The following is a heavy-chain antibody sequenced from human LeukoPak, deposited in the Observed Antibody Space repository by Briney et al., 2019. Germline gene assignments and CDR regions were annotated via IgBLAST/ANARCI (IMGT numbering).Heavy chain of an antibody. Sequence: PGGSLSLSCAASGFTVNSNYMSWVRQAPGKGLEWVSLFYSEGRKYYADSVKGRSTISRDNSKNTLYLQMNNLRAEDTAMYYCARVFGYDNSASREGYWGQGTLVTVSS. CDR1: GFTVNSNY. CDR3: ARVFGYDNSASREGY. CDR2: FYSEGRK. D-gene: IGHD3-22*01. J-gene: IGHJ4*02. V-gene: IGHV3-53*01.